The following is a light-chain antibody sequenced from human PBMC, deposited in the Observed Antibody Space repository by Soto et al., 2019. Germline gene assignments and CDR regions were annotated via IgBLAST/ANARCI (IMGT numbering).Light chain of an antibody. CDR2: GAS. Sequence: TVLTQSPGTLSFSPGERATLSCRASQSVSSSHLAWYQQKPGQAPRLLMYGASSRATGIPDRFSGGGSGADFTLTISRLEPEDFGVYYCQQYHNSILMFGQGTKVDIK. V-gene: IGKV3-20*01. CDR1: QSVSSSH. CDR3: QQYHNSILM. J-gene: IGKJ1*01.